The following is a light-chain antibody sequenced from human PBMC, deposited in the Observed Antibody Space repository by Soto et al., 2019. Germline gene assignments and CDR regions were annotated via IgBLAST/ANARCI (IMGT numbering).Light chain of an antibody. J-gene: IGKJ3*01. CDR1: QDIGNF. Sequence: DIQMTQSPSSLSASVGDRVTITCQASQDIGNFLNWYQQKPGKAPKLLIYDASNLETGGPSRFSGSVAGRDFTFIIRSPQPGDIATLYWRQYDNLSPFTVGAGNKVDI. V-gene: IGKV1-33*01. CDR3: RQYDNLSPFT. CDR2: DAS.